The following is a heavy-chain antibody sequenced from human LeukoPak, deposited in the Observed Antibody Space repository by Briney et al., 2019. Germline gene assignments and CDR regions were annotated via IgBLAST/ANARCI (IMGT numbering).Heavy chain of an antibody. Sequence: PGRSLRLSCAASGFTFDDYAMHWVRQAPGKGLEWVSGISWNSGSIGYADSVKGRFTISRDNAKNSLYLQMNSLRAEDTALYYRAKAAPDHVAATPFDYWGRGTLVTVSS. CDR2: ISWNSGSI. V-gene: IGHV3-9*01. D-gene: IGHD6-13*01. CDR1: GFTFDDYA. J-gene: IGHJ4*02. CDR3: AKAAPDHVAATPFDY.